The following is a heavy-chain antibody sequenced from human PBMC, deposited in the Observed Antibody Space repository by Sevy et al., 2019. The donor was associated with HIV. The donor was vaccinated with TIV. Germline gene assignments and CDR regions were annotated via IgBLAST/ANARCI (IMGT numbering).Heavy chain of an antibody. CDR3: ARLSRNNVVVTGVRRDGFDV. Sequence: SETLSLTCTVSGGSISTYYWSWIRQPPGKGLQWIGYIYYTGKTNYNPSLQTPVTMSIDTSKNQSSLRLGSVTSADTAMYYCARLSRNNVVVTGVRRDGFDVWGQGTMVTVSS. CDR2: IYYTGKT. J-gene: IGHJ3*01. V-gene: IGHV4-59*01. CDR1: GGSISTYY. D-gene: IGHD2-21*02.